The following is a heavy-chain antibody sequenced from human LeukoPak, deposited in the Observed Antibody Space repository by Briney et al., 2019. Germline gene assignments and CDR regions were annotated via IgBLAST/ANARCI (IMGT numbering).Heavy chain of an antibody. CDR2: TSGSGGST. CDR1: GFTFSNYA. Sequence: GGSLRLSCAVSGFTFSNYAMNWVRQAPGKGLEWVSVTSGSGGSTNYADSVKGRFTISRDNSKNTLYLQMNSLRAEDTAVYYCAKGHSYGLGTIDYWGQGTLVTVSS. V-gene: IGHV3-23*01. CDR3: AKGHSYGLGTIDY. D-gene: IGHD5-18*01. J-gene: IGHJ4*02.